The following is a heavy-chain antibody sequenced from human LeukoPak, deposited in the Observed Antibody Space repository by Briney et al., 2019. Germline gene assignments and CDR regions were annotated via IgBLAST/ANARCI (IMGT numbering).Heavy chain of an antibody. CDR1: GFTFSNLA. D-gene: IGHD3-22*01. CDR2: ISDSGSTT. Sequence: GGSLRLSCVASGFTFSNLAMGWVRQAPGKGLEWVSVISDSGSTTYYADSVKGRFTISRDNSKNTLSLQMGSLRAEDMAVYYCARRNYYVSSGYFSGDAFDIWGQGTMVTVSS. CDR3: ARRNYYVSSGYFSGDAFDI. V-gene: IGHV3-23*01. J-gene: IGHJ3*02.